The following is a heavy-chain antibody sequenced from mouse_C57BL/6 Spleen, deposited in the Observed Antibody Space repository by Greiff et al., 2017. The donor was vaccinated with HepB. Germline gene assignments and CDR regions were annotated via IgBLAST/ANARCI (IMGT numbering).Heavy chain of an antibody. Sequence: QVQLQQSGAELVKPGASVKLSCKASGYTFTSYWMQWVKQRPGQGLEWIGEIDPSDSYTNYNQKFKGKATLTVDTSSSTAYMQLSSLTSEDSAVYYCARSEYYYGSSSFAYWGQGTLVTVSA. CDR2: IDPSDSYT. J-gene: IGHJ3*01. CDR1: GYTFTSYW. D-gene: IGHD1-1*01. CDR3: ARSEYYYGSSSFAY. V-gene: IGHV1-50*01.